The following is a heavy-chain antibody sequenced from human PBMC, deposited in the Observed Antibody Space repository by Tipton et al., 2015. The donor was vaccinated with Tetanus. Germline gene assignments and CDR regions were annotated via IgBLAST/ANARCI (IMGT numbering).Heavy chain of an antibody. CDR2: VYYSGTT. D-gene: IGHD6-13*01. CDR1: GGSVRSGDYS. CDR3: ARDLGIASAGLWFDP. Sequence: TLSLTCTVSGGSVRSGDYSWGWIRQPPGKGLEWIGSVYYSGTTYYNASLESRVTISIDTSKRQISMKLTSVTVADTAVYYCARDLGIASAGLWFDPWGQGTLVTVSS. J-gene: IGHJ5*02. V-gene: IGHV4-39*07.